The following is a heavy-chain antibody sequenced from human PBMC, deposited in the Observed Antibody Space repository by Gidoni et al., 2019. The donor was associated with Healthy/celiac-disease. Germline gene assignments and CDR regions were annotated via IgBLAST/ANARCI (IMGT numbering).Heavy chain of an antibody. CDR2: INAGNGNT. CDR3: ARDNSSSARGYFDY. J-gene: IGHJ4*02. Sequence: QVQLVQSGAEVKKPGPPVKVSCKASGYTFTSYAMHWVRQAPGQRLEWMGWINAGNGNTKYSQKFQGRVTIPRDTSASTAYMELSSLRSEDTAVYYCARDNSSSARGYFDYWGQGTLVTVSS. CDR1: GYTFTSYA. D-gene: IGHD6-6*01. V-gene: IGHV1-3*01.